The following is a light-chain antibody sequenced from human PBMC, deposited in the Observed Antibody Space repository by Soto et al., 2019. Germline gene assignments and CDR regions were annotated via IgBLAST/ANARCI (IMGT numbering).Light chain of an antibody. J-gene: IGLJ2*01. V-gene: IGLV2-23*02. CDR3: CSYATTTL. CDR1: SSDIGSYDL. CDR2: EVN. Sequence: QSVLTQPASVSGSPGQSITISCTGTSSDIGSYDLVSWYQQHPGNAPRLIIYEVNTRPSGVSNRFSGSKSGNTASLTVSGLQAEDGAEYYCCSYATTTLFGGGTKVTVL.